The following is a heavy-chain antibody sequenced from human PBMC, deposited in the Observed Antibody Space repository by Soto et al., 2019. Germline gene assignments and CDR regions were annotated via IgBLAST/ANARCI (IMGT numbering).Heavy chain of an antibody. CDR1: GGSISSYY. Sequence: PSETLSLTCTVSGGSISSYYWSWIRQPPGKGLEWIGYIYYSGSTNYNPSLKSRVTISVDTSKNQFSLKLNSMTAADTAVYYCAIHNYGSGRTFFAYWGQGTLVPGSS. J-gene: IGHJ4*02. CDR3: AIHNYGSGRTFFAY. V-gene: IGHV4-59*08. CDR2: IYYSGST. D-gene: IGHD3-10*01.